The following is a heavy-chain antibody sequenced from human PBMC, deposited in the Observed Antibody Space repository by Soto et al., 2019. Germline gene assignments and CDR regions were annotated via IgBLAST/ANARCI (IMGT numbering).Heavy chain of an antibody. CDR3: ASAGSPTYYYYGIDV. V-gene: IGHV4-59*07. CDR1: GRSIRRSY. Sequence: PSDLRARTCTSLGRSIRRSYWRWIYQHPGKGLEWIRYIGYSGSTNYIPCLKSRVTISVDTSKDQFSLKMSSVTAADTAVYYCASAGSPTYYYYGIDVSRHGTRVT. D-gene: IGHD2-15*01. J-gene: IGHJ6*02. CDR2: IGYSGST.